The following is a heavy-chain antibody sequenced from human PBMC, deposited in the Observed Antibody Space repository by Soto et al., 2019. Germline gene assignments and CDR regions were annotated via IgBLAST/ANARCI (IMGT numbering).Heavy chain of an antibody. CDR1: GGSISSSSYY. J-gene: IGHJ6*02. CDR3: AREYSSSAEYYYYGMDV. V-gene: IGHV4-39*01. D-gene: IGHD6-6*01. Sequence: PSETLSFTCTVSGGSISSSSYYWGWIRQPPGKGLEWIGSIYYSGSTYYNPSLKSRVTISVDTSKNQFSLKLSSVTAADTAVYYCAREYSSSAEYYYYGMDVWGQGTTVTVSS. CDR2: IYYSGST.